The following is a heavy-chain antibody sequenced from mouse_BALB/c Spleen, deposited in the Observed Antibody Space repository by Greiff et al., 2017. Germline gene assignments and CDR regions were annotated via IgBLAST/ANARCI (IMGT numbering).Heavy chain of an antibody. Sequence: VMLVESGPGLVAPSQSLSITCTVSGFSLTSYGVHWVRQPPGKGLEWLGVIWAGGSTNYNSALMSRLSISKDNSKSQVFLKMNSLQTDDTAMYYCARDRGTATFLYAMDYWGQGTSVTVSS. CDR3: ARDRGTATFLYAMDY. V-gene: IGHV2-9*02. CDR1: GFSLTSYG. D-gene: IGHD1-2*01. J-gene: IGHJ4*01. CDR2: IWAGGST.